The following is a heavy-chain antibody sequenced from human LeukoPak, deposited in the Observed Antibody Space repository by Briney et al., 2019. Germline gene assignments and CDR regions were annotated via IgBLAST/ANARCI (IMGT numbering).Heavy chain of an antibody. D-gene: IGHD1-14*01. V-gene: IGHV4-31*03. CDR3: ARHTRNHGMEV. J-gene: IGHJ6*02. Sequence: PSQTLSLICIVSGGSISSGDYSWTWIRQHPVKGLEWIGYIYNSGSTSYKPSLKSRVTISEDTSQNQFSLKLSSVTAADTAVYYCARHTRNHGMEVWGQGTTVTVSS. CDR1: GGSISSGDYS. CDR2: IYNSGST.